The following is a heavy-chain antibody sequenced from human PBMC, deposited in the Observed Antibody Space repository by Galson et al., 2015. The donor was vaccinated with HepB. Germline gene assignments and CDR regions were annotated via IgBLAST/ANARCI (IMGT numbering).Heavy chain of an antibody. D-gene: IGHD2-21*02. Sequence: SLRLSCAASGFIFSSCAMHWVRQAPGKGLEWVAVIWNDGSNKHYADSVRGRFTISRDNSRNTLYLQMNNLRAEDTAVYYCVREKGEGGGDCLDYWGQGTLVTVSS. V-gene: IGHV3-33*01. J-gene: IGHJ4*02. CDR1: GFIFSSCA. CDR2: IWNDGSNK. CDR3: VREKGEGGGDCLDY.